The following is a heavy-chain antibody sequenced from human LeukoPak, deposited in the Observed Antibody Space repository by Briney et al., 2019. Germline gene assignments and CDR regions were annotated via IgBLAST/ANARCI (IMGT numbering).Heavy chain of an antibody. V-gene: IGHV4-61*02. D-gene: IGHD6-13*01. CDR1: GGSISSGSYY. CDR2: IYTSGST. CDR3: ARERSSRAYYYYMDV. J-gene: IGHJ6*03. Sequence: SQTLSLTCTVSGGSISSGSYYWSWIRQPAGKGLEWIGRIYTSGSTNYNPSLKSRVTISVDTSKNQFSLKLSSVTAADTAVYYCARERSSRAYYYYMDVWGKGTTVTVSS.